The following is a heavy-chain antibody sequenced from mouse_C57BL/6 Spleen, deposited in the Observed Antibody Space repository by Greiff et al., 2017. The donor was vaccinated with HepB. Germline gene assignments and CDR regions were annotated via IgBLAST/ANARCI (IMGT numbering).Heavy chain of an antibody. CDR1: GFNIKDYY. CDR2: IDPEDGET. J-gene: IGHJ4*01. CDR3: APTTVVATGAMDY. Sequence: EVHLVESGAELVKPGASVKLSCTASGFNIKDYYMHWVKQRTEQGLEWIGRIDPEDGETKYAPKFQGKATITADTSSNTAYLQLSSLTSEDTAVYYCAPTTVVATGAMDYWGQGTSVTVSS. D-gene: IGHD1-1*01. V-gene: IGHV14-2*01.